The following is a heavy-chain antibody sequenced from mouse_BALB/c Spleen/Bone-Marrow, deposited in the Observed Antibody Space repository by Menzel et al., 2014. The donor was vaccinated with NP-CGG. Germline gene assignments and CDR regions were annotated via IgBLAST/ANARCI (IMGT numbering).Heavy chain of an antibody. CDR3: ARGIPYYPMDY. D-gene: IGHD5-1-1*01. CDR1: GFNIKDTY. J-gene: IGHJ4*01. Sequence: EVKLVESGAELVKPGASVKLSCTASGFNIKDTYIHWVKQRPGQGLEWIGRIDPANGNTKYDPKFQGKATITADTSSNTAYLQLNSLTSEDTAVYYCARGIPYYPMDYWGQGTSVTVSS. V-gene: IGHV14-3*02. CDR2: IDPANGNT.